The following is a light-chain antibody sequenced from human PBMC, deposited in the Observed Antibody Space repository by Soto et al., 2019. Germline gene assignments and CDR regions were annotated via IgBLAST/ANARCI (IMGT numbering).Light chain of an antibody. CDR2: GAS. J-gene: IGKJ2*01. CDR1: QSVSSSY. V-gene: IGKV3-20*01. Sequence: EIVLTQSPGTLSLSPRERATLSCRASQSVSSSYLAWYQQNPGQAPRLLIYGASSRATGIPDRFSGSGSGTDFTLTISRLEPEDFAVYYCQQYGSSPYTFGQGTKLEIK. CDR3: QQYGSSPYT.